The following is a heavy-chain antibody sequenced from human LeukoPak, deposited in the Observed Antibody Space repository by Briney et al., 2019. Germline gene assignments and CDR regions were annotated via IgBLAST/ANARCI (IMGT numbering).Heavy chain of an antibody. CDR2: ISGSGGST. D-gene: IGHD5-18*01. J-gene: IGHJ6*02. CDR1: GFTFSSYA. Sequence: PGGSLRLSCAASGFTFSSYAVSWVRQAPGKGLEWVSAISGSGGSTYYADSVKGRFTISRDNSKNTLYLQMNSLRAEDTAVYYCAKYGYSYGGNYYGLDVWGQGTTVTVSS. V-gene: IGHV3-23*01. CDR3: AKYGYSYGGNYYGLDV.